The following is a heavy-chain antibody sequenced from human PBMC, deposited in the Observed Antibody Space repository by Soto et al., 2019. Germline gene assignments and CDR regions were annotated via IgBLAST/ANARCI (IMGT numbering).Heavy chain of an antibody. V-gene: IGHV2-5*01. CDR1: GFSLSTSGVG. CDR3: AHSRLTGYYRTFYYFDY. J-gene: IGHJ4*02. D-gene: IGHD3-9*01. CDR2: IYWNDDK. Sequence: GPTLVNPTQALTLTGTFSGFSLSTSGVGVGWIRQPPGKALEWLALIYWNDDKRYSPSLKSRLTITKDTSKNQVVLTMTNMDPVDTATYYCAHSRLTGYYRTFYYFDYWGQGTLVTVSS.